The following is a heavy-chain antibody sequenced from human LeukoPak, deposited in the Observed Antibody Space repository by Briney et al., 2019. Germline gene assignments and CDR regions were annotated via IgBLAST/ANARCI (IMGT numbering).Heavy chain of an antibody. J-gene: IGHJ4*02. V-gene: IGHV3-74*01. CDR3: VRGYGGNTFDY. CDR1: GFTFSSYW. CDR2: INSDGSST. Sequence: GGSLRHSCAASGFTFSSYWMHWVRQAPGKGLVWVSRINSDGSSTIYADAVKGRYTISRDNAKNTLYLQMNSLRAEDTAVYYCVRGYGGNTFDYWGQGTLATVSS. D-gene: IGHD4/OR15-4a*01.